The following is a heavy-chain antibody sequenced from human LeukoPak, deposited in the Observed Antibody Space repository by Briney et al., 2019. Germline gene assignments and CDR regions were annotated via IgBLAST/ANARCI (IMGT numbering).Heavy chain of an antibody. CDR1: GGSFIGYY. V-gene: IGHV4-34*01. CDR3: ARVRGYVPFDY. CDR2: INHSGST. J-gene: IGHJ4*02. Sequence: SETLSLTCAVYGGSFIGYYWSWIRQPPGKGLEWIGEINHSGSTNYNPSLKSRVTISVDTSKNQFSLKLSSVTAADTAVYYCARVRGYVPFDYWGQGTLVTVSS. D-gene: IGHD5-12*01.